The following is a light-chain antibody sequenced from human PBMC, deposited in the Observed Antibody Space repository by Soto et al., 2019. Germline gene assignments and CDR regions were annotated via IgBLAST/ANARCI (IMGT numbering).Light chain of an antibody. Sequence: EIVLTQSPGTLSLSPGERATLSCRASQSVTSSYLAWYQQKPGQAPRLLIYGASSRPTGIPDRFSGSGSGTDFTLTISRLEPEDCAVYYCQQYGSSPRFGQGTKVDIK. CDR3: QQYGSSPR. CDR2: GAS. V-gene: IGKV3-20*01. J-gene: IGKJ1*01. CDR1: QSVTSSY.